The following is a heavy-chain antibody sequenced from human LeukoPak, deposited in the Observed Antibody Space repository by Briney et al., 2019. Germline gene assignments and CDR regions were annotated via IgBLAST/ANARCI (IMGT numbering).Heavy chain of an antibody. D-gene: IGHD6-13*01. CDR2: ISSSGSTI. CDR1: GFTFSDYY. J-gene: IGHJ4*02. CDR3: ARGLQLVRDAGLDY. Sequence: PGGSLNLSCAASGFTFSDYYMSWIRQAPGKGLEWVSHISSSGSTIYYADSVKGRFTISRDNAKNSLYLQMNSLRAEDTAVYYCARGLQLVRDAGLDYWGQGTLVTVSS. V-gene: IGHV3-11*01.